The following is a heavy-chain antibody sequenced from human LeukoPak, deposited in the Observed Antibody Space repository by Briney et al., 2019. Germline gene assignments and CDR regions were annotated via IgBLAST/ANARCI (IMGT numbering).Heavy chain of an antibody. CDR2: IYYSGST. V-gene: IGHV4-39*01. J-gene: IGHJ4*02. Sequence: SETLSLTCTVSGGSISSSSSYWGWIRQPPGKGLEWIGSIYYSGSTYYNPSLKSRVTISVDTSKNQFSLKLSSVTAADTAVYYCARLPNNWNVEDYFDYWGQGTLVTVSS. CDR1: GGSISSSSSY. D-gene: IGHD1-20*01. CDR3: ARLPNNWNVEDYFDY.